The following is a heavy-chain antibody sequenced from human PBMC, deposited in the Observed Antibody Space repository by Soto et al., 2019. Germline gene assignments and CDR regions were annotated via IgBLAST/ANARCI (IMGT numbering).Heavy chain of an antibody. Sequence: ESGGGLVQPGGSLRLSCAASGFTVSSNYMSWVRQAPGKGLEWVSVIYSGGSTYYADSVKGRFTISRHNSKNTLYLQMNSLRAEDTAVYYCASGVVPAARSFDYWGQGTLVTVSS. CDR3: ASGVVPAARSFDY. CDR2: IYSGGST. CDR1: GFTVSSNY. J-gene: IGHJ4*02. D-gene: IGHD2-2*01. V-gene: IGHV3-53*04.